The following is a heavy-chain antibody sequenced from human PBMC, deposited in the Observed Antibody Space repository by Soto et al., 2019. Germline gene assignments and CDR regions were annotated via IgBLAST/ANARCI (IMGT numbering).Heavy chain of an antibody. CDR2: INAGNGNT. J-gene: IGHJ4*02. V-gene: IGHV1-3*01. D-gene: IGHD3-16*01. CDR1: GYTFTSYA. Sequence: ASVKVSCKASGYTFTSYAMHWVRQAPGQRLEWMGWINAGNGNTKYSQKFQGRVTITRDTSASTAYMELSSLRSEDPAVYYCARAVGGPTSNLDYWGQGTLVTVSS. CDR3: ARAVGGPTSNLDY.